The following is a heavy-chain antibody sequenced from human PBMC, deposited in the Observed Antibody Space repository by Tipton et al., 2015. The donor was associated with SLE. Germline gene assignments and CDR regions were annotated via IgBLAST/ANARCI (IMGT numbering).Heavy chain of an antibody. V-gene: IGHV3-23*01. CDR1: GFTFSSYA. J-gene: IGHJ5*02. CDR2: ISGSGGST. D-gene: IGHD6-13*01. Sequence: SLRLSCAASGFTFSSYAMGWVRQAPGKGLEWVSAISGSGGSTYYADSVKGRFTISRDNSKNTLYLQMNSLRAEDTAVYYCVRPTAAAGLFDPWGQGTLVTVSS. CDR3: VRPTAAAGLFDP.